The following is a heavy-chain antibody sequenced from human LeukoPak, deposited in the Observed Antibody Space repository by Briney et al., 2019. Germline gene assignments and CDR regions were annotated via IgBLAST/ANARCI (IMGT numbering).Heavy chain of an antibody. CDR1: GFTCSYA. D-gene: IGHD1-1*01. V-gene: IGHV3-23*01. CDR2: IRGNGGTA. CDR3: ATVHDSSLDY. Sequence: GGSLRLSCAASGFTCSYAMSWVRQAPGKGLEWVAAIRGNGGTAFYADSVKGRFTVSRDNSKNTLYLQMNSLRAEDTAVYYCATVHDSSLDYWGQGTLVTVSS. J-gene: IGHJ4*02.